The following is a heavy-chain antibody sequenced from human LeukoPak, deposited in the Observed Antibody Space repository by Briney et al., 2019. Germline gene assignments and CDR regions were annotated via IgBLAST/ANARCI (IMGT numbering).Heavy chain of an antibody. J-gene: IGHJ4*02. Sequence: GGSLSLYCAASGFTFSSQNMNWARQAPGKGLEWVAYISTSGDSTKYADSVEGRFTISRDNAENSLYLLMNSLRVEDTAVYYCVKNGWLNGGGQGILVTVSS. CDR3: VKNGWLNG. CDR2: ISTSGDST. V-gene: IGHV3-21*06. CDR1: GFTFSSQN. D-gene: IGHD6-19*01.